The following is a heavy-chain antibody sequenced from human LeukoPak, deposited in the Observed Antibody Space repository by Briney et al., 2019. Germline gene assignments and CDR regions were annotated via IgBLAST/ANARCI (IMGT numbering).Heavy chain of an antibody. D-gene: IGHD1-26*01. CDR3: ARLTSGGATNGFDY. Sequence: GESLKISCKASGYSFTTHWIGWVRQMPGKGLEWMGIIYPGDSDTRYSPSFQGHVTISADKSISTAYLQWSSLKASDTAMYYCARLTSGGATNGFDYRGQGTLVTVSS. CDR2: IYPGDSDT. V-gene: IGHV5-51*01. CDR1: GYSFTTHW. J-gene: IGHJ4*02.